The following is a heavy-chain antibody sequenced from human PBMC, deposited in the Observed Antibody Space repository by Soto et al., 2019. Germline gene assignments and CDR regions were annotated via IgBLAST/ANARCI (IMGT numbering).Heavy chain of an antibody. CDR1: GFTFGDYA. CDR3: TRWSGYYFHGMDV. V-gene: IGHV3-49*03. D-gene: IGHD3-3*01. CDR2: IRSKAYGGTT. Sequence: GGSLRLSCTASGFTFGDYAMSWFRQAPGKGLEWVGFIRSKAYGGTTEYAASVKGRFTISRDDSKSIAYLQMNSLKTEDTAVYYCTRWSGYYFHGMDVWGQGTTVTVSS. J-gene: IGHJ6*02.